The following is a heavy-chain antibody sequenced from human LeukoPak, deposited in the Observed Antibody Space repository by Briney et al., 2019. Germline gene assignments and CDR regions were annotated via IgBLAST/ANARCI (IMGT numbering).Heavy chain of an antibody. CDR3: ARGAGSGTYLSHGIDV. CDR2: INSNGGTT. Sequence: GGSLRLSCAASGFTFRVYTMSWVRQAPGKGLVWVSRINSNGGTTNYADSVKGRFTISRDNAKNTVYLQMNSLRAEDTAVYYCARGAGSGTYLSHGIDVWGQGTTVTVSS. J-gene: IGHJ6*02. CDR1: GFTFRVYT. D-gene: IGHD3-10*01. V-gene: IGHV3-74*01.